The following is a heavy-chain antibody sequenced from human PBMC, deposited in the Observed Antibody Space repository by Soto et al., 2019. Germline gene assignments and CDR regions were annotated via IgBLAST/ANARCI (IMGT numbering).Heavy chain of an antibody. CDR1: GFSLSTSGVG. Sequence: QITLKESGPTLVKPTQTLTLTCTFSGFSLSTSGVGVGWIRQPPGKALEWLALIYWNDDKRYSPSLKSRLTITKDTSKSQVVLTMTNMDPVDTATYYCAHRGGERGWYYYNVNWFDPWGQGTLVTVSS. V-gene: IGHV2-5*01. J-gene: IGHJ5*02. D-gene: IGHD6-19*01. CDR3: AHRGGERGWYYYNVNWFDP. CDR2: IYWNDDK.